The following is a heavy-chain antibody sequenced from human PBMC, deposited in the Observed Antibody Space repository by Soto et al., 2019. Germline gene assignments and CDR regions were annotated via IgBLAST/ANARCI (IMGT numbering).Heavy chain of an antibody. J-gene: IGHJ6*02. CDR1: GFTFSSYA. CDR3: AKGRGEKYVSAMDV. Sequence: GGSLRLSCAGSGFTFSSYAMSWVRQAPGKGLEWVSGISGSGDNTYYADSVKGRFTISRDNAKNTQYLQTNSLRAEDTAVYYCAKGRGEKYVSAMDVWGQGITVTVSS. CDR2: ISGSGDNT. V-gene: IGHV3-23*01. D-gene: IGHD3-16*01.